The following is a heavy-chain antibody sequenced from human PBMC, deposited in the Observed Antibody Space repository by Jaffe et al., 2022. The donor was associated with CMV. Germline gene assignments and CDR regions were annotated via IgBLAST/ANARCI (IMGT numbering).Heavy chain of an antibody. V-gene: IGHV4-34*01. CDR2: INHSGST. Sequence: QVQLQQWGAGLLKPSETLSLTCAVYGGSFSGYYWSWIRQPPGKGLEWIGEINHSGSTNYNPSLKSRVTISVDTSKNQFSLKLSSVTAADTAVYYCARAARLVGATTYRLFGGLNFQHWGQGTLVTVSS. CDR3: ARAARLVGATTYRLFGGLNFQH. CDR1: GGSFSGYY. D-gene: IGHD1-26*01. J-gene: IGHJ1*01.